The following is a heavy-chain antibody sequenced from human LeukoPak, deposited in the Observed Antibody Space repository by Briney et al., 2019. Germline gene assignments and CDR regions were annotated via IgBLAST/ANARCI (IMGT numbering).Heavy chain of an antibody. CDR1: GFTFSTYA. J-gene: IGHJ2*01. CDR3: AKTPLQDCSGGSCYSYWYFDL. Sequence: PGGSLRLSCAASGFTFSTYAMHWVRQAPGKGLEWVAVISYDGINKYYADSVKGRFTISRDNSKNTLHLQMNSLRAEDTAVYYCAKTPLQDCSGGSCYSYWYFDLWGRGTLVTVSS. D-gene: IGHD2-15*01. V-gene: IGHV3-30-3*02. CDR2: ISYDGINK.